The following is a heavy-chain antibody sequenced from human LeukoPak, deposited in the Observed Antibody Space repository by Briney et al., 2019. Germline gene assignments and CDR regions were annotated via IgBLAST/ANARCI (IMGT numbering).Heavy chain of an antibody. CDR1: GVTFSSYN. V-gene: IGHV3-21*01. CDR3: AKDRGTAMVPRGMDV. Sequence: PGGSLRLSCAASGVTFSSYNVNWVRQAPGKGLEWVSSISSSSTCIYYANSVKGRFTISRDNAKNSVYLQMNGLRAGDSALYFCAKDRGTAMVPRGMDVWGQGTTVTVSS. CDR2: ISSSSTCI. D-gene: IGHD5-18*01. J-gene: IGHJ6*02.